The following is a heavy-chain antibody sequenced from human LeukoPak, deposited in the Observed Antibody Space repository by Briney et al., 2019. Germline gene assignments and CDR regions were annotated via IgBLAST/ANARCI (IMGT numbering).Heavy chain of an antibody. CDR2: IIPILGIA. V-gene: IGHV1-69*04. CDR1: GGTFSSYA. CDR3: ATETDDITIFGVVIIGDY. Sequence: ASVKVSCKASGGTFSSYAISWVRQAPGQGLEWMGRIIPILGIANYAQKFQGRVTITADKSTSTAYMELSSLRSEDTAVYYCATETDDITIFGVVIIGDYWGQGTLVTVSS. J-gene: IGHJ4*02. D-gene: IGHD3-3*01.